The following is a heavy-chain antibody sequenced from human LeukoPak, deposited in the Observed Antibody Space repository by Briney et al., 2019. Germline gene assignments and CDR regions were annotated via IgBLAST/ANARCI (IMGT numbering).Heavy chain of an antibody. V-gene: IGHV1-2*02. Sequence: ASVKVSCKAPGYTFTSYAMNWVRQAPGQGLEWMGWINPNSGGTNYAQKFQGRVTMTRDTSISTAYMELSRLRSDDTAVYYCARGGYLDYYMDVWGKGTTATVSS. J-gene: IGHJ6*03. D-gene: IGHD2-15*01. CDR1: GYTFTSYA. CDR2: INPNSGGT. CDR3: ARGGYLDYYMDV.